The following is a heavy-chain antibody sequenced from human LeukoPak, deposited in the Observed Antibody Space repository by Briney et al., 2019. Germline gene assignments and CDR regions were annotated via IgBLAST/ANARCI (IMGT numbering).Heavy chain of an antibody. CDR2: IYYSGST. V-gene: IGHV4-39*07. D-gene: IGHD3-22*01. J-gene: IGHJ3*02. CDR3: ARGEYYYDSRPLDAFDI. Sequence: PSETLSLTCTVSGGSISSSSYYWGWIRQPPGKGLEWIGSIYYSGSTYYNPSLKSRVTISVDTSKNQFSLKLSSVTAADTAVYYCARGEYYYDSRPLDAFDIWGQGTMVTVSS. CDR1: GGSISSSSYY.